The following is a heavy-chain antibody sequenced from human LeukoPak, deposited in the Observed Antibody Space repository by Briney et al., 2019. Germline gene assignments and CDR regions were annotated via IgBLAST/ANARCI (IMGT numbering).Heavy chain of an antibody. CDR2: ISYDGSNK. CDR1: GFTFSSYA. V-gene: IGHV3-30-3*01. Sequence: PGGSLRLSCAASGFTFSSYAMHWVRQAPGKGLEWVAVISYDGSNKYYADSVKGRFTISRDNSKNTLYLQMNSLRAEDTAVYYCASTLGATESSQFDYWGQGTLVSVSS. D-gene: IGHD1-26*01. CDR3: ASTLGATESSQFDY. J-gene: IGHJ4*02.